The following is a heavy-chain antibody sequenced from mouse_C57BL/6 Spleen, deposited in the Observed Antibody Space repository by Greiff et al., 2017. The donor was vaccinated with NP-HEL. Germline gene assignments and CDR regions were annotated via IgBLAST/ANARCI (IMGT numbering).Heavy chain of an antibody. V-gene: IGHV5-17*01. J-gene: IGHJ4*01. Sequence: EVKLVESGGGLVKPGGSLKLSCAASGFTFSDYGMHWVRQAPEKGLEWVAYISSGSSTIYYADTVKGRFTISRDNAKNTLFLQMTSLRSEDTAMYYCASLVSYYYAMDYWGQGTSVTVSS. CDR3: ASLVSYYYAMDY. CDR1: GFTFSDYG. CDR2: ISSGSSTI.